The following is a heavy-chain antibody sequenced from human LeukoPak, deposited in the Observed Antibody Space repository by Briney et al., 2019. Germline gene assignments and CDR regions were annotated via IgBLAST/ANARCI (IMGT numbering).Heavy chain of an antibody. D-gene: IGHD3-10*01. J-gene: IGHJ4*02. Sequence: GGSLRLSCSASGLTVTNAWMNWVRQAPGEGLDWVGRIASKTDGGATDYAAPVKGRFTISRDDSKNTLNLQMNSLKTEDAAVYYCTTGIRGDWGQGTLVTVSS. CDR2: IASKTDGGAT. CDR3: TTGIRGD. CDR1: GLTVTNAW. V-gene: IGHV3-15*07.